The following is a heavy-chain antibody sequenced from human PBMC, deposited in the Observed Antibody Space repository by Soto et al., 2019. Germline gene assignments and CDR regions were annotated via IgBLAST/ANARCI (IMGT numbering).Heavy chain of an antibody. Sequence: ASVKVSCKASGYTFTSYGISWVRQAPGQGLEWMGWISAYNGNTNYAQKRQGRVTMTTDTSTSTAYMELRSLRSDDTVVYYCVREYYDSSGYSPTFDYWGQGTLVTVSS. CDR1: GYTFTSYG. CDR3: VREYYDSSGYSPTFDY. CDR2: ISAYNGNT. D-gene: IGHD3-22*01. J-gene: IGHJ4*02. V-gene: IGHV1-18*01.